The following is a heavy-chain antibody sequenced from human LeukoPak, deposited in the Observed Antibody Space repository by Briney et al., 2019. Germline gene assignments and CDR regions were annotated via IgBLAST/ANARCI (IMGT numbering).Heavy chain of an antibody. CDR2: INPSGGST. CDR3: ARGRELWFFDI. CDR1: GYTFTSYY. D-gene: IGHD5-18*01. Sequence: ASVKVSCKASGYTFTSYYMHWVRQAPGQGLEWMGMINPSGGSTSYAQKFQGRVTMTRDTSTSTVYTELSSLRSEDTAVYYCARGRELWFFDIWGQGTMVTVSS. J-gene: IGHJ3*02. V-gene: IGHV1-46*01.